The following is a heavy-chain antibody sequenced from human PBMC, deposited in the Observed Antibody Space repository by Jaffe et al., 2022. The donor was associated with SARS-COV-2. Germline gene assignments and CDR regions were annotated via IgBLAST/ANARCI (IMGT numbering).Heavy chain of an antibody. J-gene: IGHJ2*01. Sequence: EVQLLESGGGLVQPGGSLRLSCAVSGFTFSSYAMSWVRQAPGKGLEWVSGVSGGGTTYYRDSVKGRFTISRDNSKNTVYLQMNSLRAEDTALYYCARDRPATRGAWFFDLWGRGTLVTVSS. V-gene: IGHV3-23*01. D-gene: IGHD3-10*01. CDR3: ARDRPATRGAWFFDL. CDR1: GFTFSSYA. CDR2: VSGGGTT.